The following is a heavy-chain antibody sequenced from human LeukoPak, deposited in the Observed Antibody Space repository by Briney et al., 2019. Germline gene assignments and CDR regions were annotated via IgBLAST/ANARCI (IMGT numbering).Heavy chain of an antibody. CDR2: IRSKANSYAT. CDR3: ARSMYCGGDCYYYFDY. V-gene: IGHV3-73*01. J-gene: IGHJ4*02. Sequence: GGSLRLSCAASGFTFSGSAMHWVRQASGKGLEWVGRIRSKANSYATAYAASVKGRFTISRDDSKNTAYLQMNSLKTEDTAVYYCARSMYCGGDCYYYFDYWGQGTLVTVAS. CDR1: GFTFSGSA. D-gene: IGHD2-21*02.